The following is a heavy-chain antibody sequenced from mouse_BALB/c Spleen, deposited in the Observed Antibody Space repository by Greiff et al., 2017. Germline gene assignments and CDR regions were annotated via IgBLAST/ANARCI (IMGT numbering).Heavy chain of an antibody. CDR3: ARDGYYRWYFDV. V-gene: IGHV4-1*02. CDR1: GFDFSRYW. CDR2: INPDSSTI. Sequence: DVHLVESGGGLVQPGGSLKLSCAASGFDFSRYWMSWVRQAPGKGLEWIGEINPDSSTINYTPSLKDKFIISRDNAKNTLYLQMSKVRSEDTALYYCARDGYYRWYFDVWGAGTTVTVSS. D-gene: IGHD2-3*01. J-gene: IGHJ1*01.